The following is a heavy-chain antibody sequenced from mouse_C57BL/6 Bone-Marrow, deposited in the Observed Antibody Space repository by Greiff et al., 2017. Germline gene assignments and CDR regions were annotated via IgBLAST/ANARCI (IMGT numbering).Heavy chain of an antibody. CDR2: IYPGSGST. V-gene: IGHV1-55*01. Sequence: QVHVKQPGAELVKPGASVKMSCKASGYTFTSYWITWVKQRPGQGLEWIGDIYPGSGSTNYNEKFKSKATLTVDTSSSTAYMQLSSLTSEDSAVYYCARWDYYDYDGGGYFDYWGQGTTLTVSS. CDR1: GYTFTSYW. CDR3: ARWDYYDYDGGGYFDY. J-gene: IGHJ2*01. D-gene: IGHD2-4*01.